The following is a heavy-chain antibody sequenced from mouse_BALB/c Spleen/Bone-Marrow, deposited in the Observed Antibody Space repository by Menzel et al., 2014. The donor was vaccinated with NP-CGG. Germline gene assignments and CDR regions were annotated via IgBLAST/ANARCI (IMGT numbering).Heavy chain of an antibody. CDR1: GFSLTSYG. CDR2: IWAGGST. J-gene: IGHJ3*01. CDR3: ARDRGGSY. Sequence: VKLVASGPGLVAPSQSLSITCTVSGFSLTSYGVHWVRQPPGKGLEWLGVIWAGGSTNYNSALMSRLSISKDNSKSQVFLKMNSLQTDDPAMYYCARDRGGSYWGQGTLVTVSA. V-gene: IGHV2-9*02.